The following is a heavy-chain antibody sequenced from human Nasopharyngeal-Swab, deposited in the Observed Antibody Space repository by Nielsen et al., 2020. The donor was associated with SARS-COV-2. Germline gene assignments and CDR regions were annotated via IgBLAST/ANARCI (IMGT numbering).Heavy chain of an antibody. J-gene: IGHJ5*02. Sequence: GGSLRLSCAASGFTFGDYAMHWVRQAPGKGLEWVSGISWNSGSIGYADSVKGRFTISRDNAKNSLYLQMNSLRAEDTALYYCAKDTSSSWYVGWFDPWGQGTLVTVSS. CDR3: AKDTSSSWYVGWFDP. CDR2: ISWNSGSI. D-gene: IGHD6-13*01. CDR1: GFTFGDYA. V-gene: IGHV3-9*01.